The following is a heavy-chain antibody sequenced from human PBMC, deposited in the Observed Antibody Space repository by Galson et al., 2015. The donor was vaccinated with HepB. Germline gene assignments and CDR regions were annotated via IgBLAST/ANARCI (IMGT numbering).Heavy chain of an antibody. CDR1: GLTFSNYA. Sequence: SLRLSCAASGLTFSNYAMSWVRQTPGKGLEWVSDISGSGDFTYYADSVKGRFTISRDNSKNTLYLQMNSLRAGDTAIYFCAKGNSSSWFDPWGQGTLVTVSS. J-gene: IGHJ5*02. CDR3: AKGNSSSWFDP. D-gene: IGHD6-13*01. CDR2: ISGSGDFT. V-gene: IGHV3-23*01.